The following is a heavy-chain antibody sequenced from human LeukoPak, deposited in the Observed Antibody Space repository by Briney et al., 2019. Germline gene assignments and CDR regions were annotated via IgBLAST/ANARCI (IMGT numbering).Heavy chain of an antibody. CDR1: GYTFTGYY. CDR3: ARGYSYGYGPLDY. Sequence: ASVKVSCKASGYTFTGYYMHWVRQAPGQGLEWMGWINPHSGGTNYAQKFQGRVTMTRDTSISTAYMELSRLRSDDTAVYYCARGYSYGYGPLDYWGQGTLVTVSS. CDR2: INPHSGGT. V-gene: IGHV1-2*02. J-gene: IGHJ4*02. D-gene: IGHD5-18*01.